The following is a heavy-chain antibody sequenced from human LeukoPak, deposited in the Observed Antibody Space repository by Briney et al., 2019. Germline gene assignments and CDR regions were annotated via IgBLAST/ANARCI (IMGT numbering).Heavy chain of an antibody. CDR2: ISYDGSNK. D-gene: IGHD3-9*01. V-gene: IGHV3-30*18. J-gene: IGHJ4*02. CDR3: AKEGSYYDILTGYYDY. Sequence: PGGSLRLSCAASGFTFSSYGMHWVRQAPGKGLEWVAVISYDGSNKYYADSVKGRFTISRGNSKNTLYLQMNSLRAEDTAVYYCAKEGSYYDILTGYYDYWGQGTLVTVSS. CDR1: GFTFSSYG.